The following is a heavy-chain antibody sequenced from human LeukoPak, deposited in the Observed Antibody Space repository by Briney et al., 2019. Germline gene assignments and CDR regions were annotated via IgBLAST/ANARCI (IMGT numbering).Heavy chain of an antibody. CDR3: ARDRYRYNWNYGNWFDP. CDR1: GYTFTGYY. D-gene: IGHD1-7*01. V-gene: IGHV1-2*04. Sequence: ASVKVSCKASGYTFTGYYMHWVRQAPGQGLGWMGWINPNSGGTNYAQKFQGWVTMTRDTSISTAYMELSRLRSDDTAVYYCARDRYRYNWNYGNWFDPWGQGTLVTVSS. CDR2: INPNSGGT. J-gene: IGHJ5*02.